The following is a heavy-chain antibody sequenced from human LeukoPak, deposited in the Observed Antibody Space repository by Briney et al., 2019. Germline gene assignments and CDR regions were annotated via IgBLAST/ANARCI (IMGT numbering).Heavy chain of an antibody. Sequence: PGGSLRLSCSASGFTFSTDGMNWVRQAPGKGLEWVAVIWYDGSHDNYADAVKGRFTISRDNSKNTLYLQMNSPRAEDTAVYYCARDRGYSSRWNFGKDYCMDVWGKGTTVTVSS. CDR3: ARDRGYSSRWNFGKDYCMDV. D-gene: IGHD6-13*01. CDR2: IWYDGSHD. CDR1: GFTFSTDG. V-gene: IGHV3-33*01. J-gene: IGHJ6*03.